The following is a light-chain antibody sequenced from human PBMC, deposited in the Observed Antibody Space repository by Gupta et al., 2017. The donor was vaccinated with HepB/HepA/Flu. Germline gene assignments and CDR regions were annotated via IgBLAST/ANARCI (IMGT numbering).Light chain of an antibody. Sequence: QSVMTQPPSASGTPGQRATIPCTGSSSNIGSNTVNWYQQLPGTAPKLLIYSNNQRPSGVPARFSGSKSGSSASLAISVLQSEDEADYYCAAWDDSLNGPWVFGGGTKLTVL. CDR2: SNN. J-gene: IGLJ3*02. V-gene: IGLV1-44*01. CDR1: SSNIGSNT. CDR3: AAWDDSLNGPWV.